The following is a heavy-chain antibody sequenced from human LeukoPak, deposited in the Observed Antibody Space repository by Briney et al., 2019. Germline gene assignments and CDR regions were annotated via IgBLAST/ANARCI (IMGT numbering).Heavy chain of an antibody. V-gene: IGHV3-30-3*01. Sequence: GRSLRLSCAASGFTFSSYAMHRVRQAPGKGLEWVAVISYDGSNKYYADSVKGRFTISRDNSKNTLYLQMNSLRAEDTAVYYCARDGYYYDSSGYDYWGQGTLVTVSS. D-gene: IGHD3-22*01. CDR3: ARDGYYYDSSGYDY. CDR1: GFTFSSYA. CDR2: ISYDGSNK. J-gene: IGHJ4*02.